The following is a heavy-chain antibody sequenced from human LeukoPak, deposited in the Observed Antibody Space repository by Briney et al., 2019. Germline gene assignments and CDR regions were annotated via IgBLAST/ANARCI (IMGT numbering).Heavy chain of an antibody. CDR1: GFTFDDYG. V-gene: IGHV3-23*01. CDR2: ISGSGGST. D-gene: IGHD5-18*01. Sequence: PGGSLRLSCAASGFTFDDYGMSWVRQAPGKGLEWVSAISGSGGSTYYADSVKGRFTISRDNSKNTLYLQMNSLRAEDTAVYYCAKDRGYSYGYDYWGQGTLVTVSS. J-gene: IGHJ4*02. CDR3: AKDRGYSYGYDY.